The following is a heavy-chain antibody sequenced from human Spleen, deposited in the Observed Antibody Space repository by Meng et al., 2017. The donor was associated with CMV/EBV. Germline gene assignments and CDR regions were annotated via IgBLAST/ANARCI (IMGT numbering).Heavy chain of an antibody. D-gene: IGHD3-22*01. Sequence: GESLKISCAASGFTFSSYAMSWVRQAPGKGLEWVSSISSSSSYIYYADSVKGRFTISRDNAKNSLYLQMNSLRAEDTAVYYCARDNPDSDNFDYWGQGTLVTVSS. CDR1: GFTFSSYA. J-gene: IGHJ4*02. CDR2: ISSSSSYI. CDR3: ARDNPDSDNFDY. V-gene: IGHV3-21*01.